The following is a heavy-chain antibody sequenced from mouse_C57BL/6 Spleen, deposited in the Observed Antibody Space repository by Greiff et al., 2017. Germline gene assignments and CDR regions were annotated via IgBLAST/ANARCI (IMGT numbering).Heavy chain of an antibody. J-gene: IGHJ3*01. CDR1: GFTFSSYA. Sequence: EVKLVESGGGLVKPGGSLKLSCAASGFTFSSYAMSWVRQTPEKRLEWVATISDGGSYTYYPDNVKGRFTISRDNAKNNLYLQMSHLKSEDTAMYYCARGAYYSNYEPFAYWGQGTLVTVSA. CDR3: ARGAYYSNYEPFAY. CDR2: ISDGGSYT. D-gene: IGHD2-5*01. V-gene: IGHV5-4*03.